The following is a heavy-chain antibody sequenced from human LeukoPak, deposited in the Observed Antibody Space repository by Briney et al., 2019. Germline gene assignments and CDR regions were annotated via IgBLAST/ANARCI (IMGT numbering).Heavy chain of an antibody. CDR1: GFTFSSYS. V-gene: IGHV3-21*01. D-gene: IGHD1-1*01. Sequence: PGGSLRLSCAASGFTFSSYSMNWVRQAPGKGLEWVSSISSSSSYIYYADSVKGRFTISRDNAKNSLYLQMDSLRAEDTAVNYCAREVWNASLYFDYWGQGTLVTVSS. CDR3: AREVWNASLYFDY. CDR2: ISSSSSYI. J-gene: IGHJ4*02.